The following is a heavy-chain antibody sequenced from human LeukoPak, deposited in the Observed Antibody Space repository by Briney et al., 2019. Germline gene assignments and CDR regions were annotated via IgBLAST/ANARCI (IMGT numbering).Heavy chain of an antibody. CDR3: ARDYLLTHSGSRLINAFDI. D-gene: IGHD1-26*01. Sequence: GSLRLSCAASGFTFDDYAMHWVRQPPGKGLEWIGYIYYSGSTNYNPSLKSRVTISIDTSKNQFSLKLSSVTAADTAVYYCARDYLLTHSGSRLINAFDIWGQGTMVTVSS. CDR1: GFTFDDYA. CDR2: IYYSGST. J-gene: IGHJ3*02. V-gene: IGHV4-59*01.